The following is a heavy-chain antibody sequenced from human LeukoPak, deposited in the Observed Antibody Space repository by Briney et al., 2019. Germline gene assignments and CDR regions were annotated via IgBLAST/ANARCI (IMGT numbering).Heavy chain of an antibody. CDR2: INHSGST. J-gene: IGHJ6*03. D-gene: IGHD4-11*01. Sequence: SETLSLTCAVYAGSFSVYYWSWIRQPPGKGLEWIGEINHSGSTNYNPSLKSRVTISVDTSKNQFSLKLSSVTAADTAVYYCARKTTVTPRYYYYYYMDVWGTGTTVTVSS. V-gene: IGHV4-34*01. CDR1: AGSFSVYY. CDR3: ARKTTVTPRYYYYYYMDV.